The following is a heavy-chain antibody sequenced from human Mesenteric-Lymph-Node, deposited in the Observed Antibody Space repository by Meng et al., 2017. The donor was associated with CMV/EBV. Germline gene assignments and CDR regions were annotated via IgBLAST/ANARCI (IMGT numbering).Heavy chain of an antibody. J-gene: IGHJ4*02. Sequence: ASVKVSCKASGYTFTGYYMHWVRQAPGQGLEWMGIINPSGGSTSYAQKFQGRVTMTRDTSTSTVYMELSSLRSEDTAVYYCARDCSSTSCYMNFDYWGQGTLVTVSS. CDR2: INPSGGST. D-gene: IGHD2-2*02. V-gene: IGHV1-46*01. CDR1: GYTFTGYY. CDR3: ARDCSSTSCYMNFDY.